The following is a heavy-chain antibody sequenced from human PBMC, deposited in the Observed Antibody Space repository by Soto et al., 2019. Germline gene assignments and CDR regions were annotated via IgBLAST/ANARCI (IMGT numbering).Heavy chain of an antibody. J-gene: IGHJ4*02. CDR3: AKDTRLRLGDLSFDTFDY. CDR2: IYYSGST. D-gene: IGHD3-16*02. Sequence: SETLSLTCTVSGGSISSSSYYWGWIRQPPGKGLEWIGSIYYSGSTYYNPSLKSRVTISRDNSKNTLYLQMSSLRAEDTAVYYCAKDTRLRLGDLSFDTFDYWGQGTLVTVSS. CDR1: GGSISSSSYY. V-gene: IGHV4-39*07.